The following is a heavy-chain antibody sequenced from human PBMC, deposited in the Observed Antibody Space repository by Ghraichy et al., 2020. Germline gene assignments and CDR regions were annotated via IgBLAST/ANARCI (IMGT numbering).Heavy chain of an antibody. V-gene: IGHV3-9*01. D-gene: IGHD6-19*01. CDR2: ISWNSGSI. CDR3: AKETAALSTVAGTSFDY. Sequence: GGSLRLSCAASGFTFDDYAMHWVRQAPGKGLEWVSGISWNSGSIGYADSVKGRFTISRDNAKNSLYLQMNSLRAEDTALYYCAKETAALSTVAGTSFDYWGQGTLVTVSS. J-gene: IGHJ4*02. CDR1: GFTFDDYA.